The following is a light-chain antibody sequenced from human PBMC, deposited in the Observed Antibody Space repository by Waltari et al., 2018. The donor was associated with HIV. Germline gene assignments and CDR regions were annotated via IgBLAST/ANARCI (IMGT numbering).Light chain of an antibody. V-gene: IGLV1-44*01. CDR2: SDD. CDR1: RSSIGSNT. CDR3: ASWDDRVNGAV. J-gene: IGLJ7*01. Sequence: QSVLTQPPSASGTPGRRVTISCSGTRSSIGSNTVSWYQHLPGMAPRLLIYSDDQRPSGVPERCSGSKSGASASLAISWLHSEDEGDYYCASWDDRVNGAVFGGGTQLTVL.